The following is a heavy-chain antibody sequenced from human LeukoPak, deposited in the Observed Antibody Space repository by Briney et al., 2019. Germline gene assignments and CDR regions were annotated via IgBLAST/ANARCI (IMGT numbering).Heavy chain of an antibody. J-gene: IGHJ6*02. CDR1: GFTFSSYS. Sequence: GGSLRLSCAASGFTFSSYSMNWVRQAPGKGLEWVSSISSSSSYIYYADSVKGRFTISRDNAKNSLYLQMNSLRAEDTAVYYCVRDEGYSYTPYYYYYYGMDVWGQGTTVTVSS. CDR2: ISSSSSYI. D-gene: IGHD5-18*01. CDR3: VRDEGYSYTPYYYYYYGMDV. V-gene: IGHV3-21*01.